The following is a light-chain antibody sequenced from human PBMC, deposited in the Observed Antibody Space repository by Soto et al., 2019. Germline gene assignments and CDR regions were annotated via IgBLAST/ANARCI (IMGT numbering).Light chain of an antibody. CDR3: QHYGNAPPLT. CDR1: QSIGSNF. V-gene: IGKV3-20*01. CDR2: GAS. Sequence: EVVLTQSPGTLSLSPGEGATLSCRTSQSIGSNFLAWYQQRRGQAPRLLIYGASNRATDVPDRFSGGGSGTDFTLTISSLEPEDFAVYYCQHYGNAPPLTFGGGTKVEIK. J-gene: IGKJ4*01.